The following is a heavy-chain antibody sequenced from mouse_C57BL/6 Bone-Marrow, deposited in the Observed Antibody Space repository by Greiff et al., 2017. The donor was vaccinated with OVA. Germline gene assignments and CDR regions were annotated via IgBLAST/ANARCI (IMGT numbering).Heavy chain of an antibody. CDR3: ARLWDYDWGGFDY. CDR1: GFTFSSYG. V-gene: IGHV5-6*01. Sequence: EVQLQQSGGDLVKPGGSLKLSCAASGFTFSSYGMSWVRQTPDKRLEWVATISSGGSYTYYPDSVKGRFTISRDNAKNTLYLQMSSLKSEDTAMYYCARLWDYDWGGFDYWGQGTTLTVSS. J-gene: IGHJ2*01. CDR2: ISSGGSYT. D-gene: IGHD2-4*01.